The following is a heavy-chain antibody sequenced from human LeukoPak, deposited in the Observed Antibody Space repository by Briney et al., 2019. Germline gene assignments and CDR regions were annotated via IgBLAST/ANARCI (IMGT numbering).Heavy chain of an antibody. D-gene: IGHD4-17*01. J-gene: IGHJ2*01. CDR1: GFTVSSNY. CDR2: IYRGVST. V-gene: IGHV3-53*01. CDR3: ARSPDYGDPYWYFDR. Sequence: GGSLRLSCAASGFTVSSNYMSWVRQPPGKGLEWVSVIYRGVSTHYAGSVEGRFTISRDKSKNTVYLQLNRLRAEDTAVYYCARSPDYGDPYWYFDRWGRGTLVTVSS.